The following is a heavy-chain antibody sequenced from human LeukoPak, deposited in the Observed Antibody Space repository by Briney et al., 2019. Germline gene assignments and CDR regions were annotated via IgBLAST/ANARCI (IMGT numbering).Heavy chain of an antibody. D-gene: IGHD3-22*01. CDR2: ISGSGGST. CDR3: AKTGRSGYYDSSGYSDDAFDI. J-gene: IGHJ3*02. CDR1: GFTFSSYA. Sequence: GGSLRLSCAASGFTFSSYAMSWVRQAPGKGLVRVSAISGSGGSTYYADSVKGRFTISRDNSKNTLYLQMNSLRAEDTAVYYCAKTGRSGYYDSSGYSDDAFDIWGQGTMVTVSS. V-gene: IGHV3-23*01.